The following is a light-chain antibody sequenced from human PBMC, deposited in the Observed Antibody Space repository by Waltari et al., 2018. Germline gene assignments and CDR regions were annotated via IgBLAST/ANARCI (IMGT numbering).Light chain of an antibody. J-gene: IGLJ3*02. CDR2: RNN. V-gene: IGLV1-47*01. CDR3: AAWDDSLSGYWV. CDR1: SSNIGSNS. Sequence: QSVLTQPPSASGTPGQRVTISCSGSSSNIGSNSVYWYQQLPGTAPKLLIYRNNERPSGVPDRFSGSKSVTSPSLAISGLLSEDESDYYCAAWDDSLSGYWVFGGGTKLTIL.